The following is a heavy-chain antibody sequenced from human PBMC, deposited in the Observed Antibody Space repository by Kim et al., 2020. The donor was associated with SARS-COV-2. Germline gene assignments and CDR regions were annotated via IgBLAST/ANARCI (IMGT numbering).Heavy chain of an antibody. D-gene: IGHD6-25*01. CDR3: AKGVWGGGSGSDYFDY. CDR1: GFTFSNSG. J-gene: IGHJ4*01. CDR2: ISNDASHI. Sequence: GGSLRLSCAASGFTFSNSGMHWVRQAPGKWLEWVAVISNDASHIFYADSVKGRFTISRDNSKNTLYLQMNSLRTEDTAVYYCAKGVWGGGSGSDYFDYWG. V-gene: IGHV3-30*18.